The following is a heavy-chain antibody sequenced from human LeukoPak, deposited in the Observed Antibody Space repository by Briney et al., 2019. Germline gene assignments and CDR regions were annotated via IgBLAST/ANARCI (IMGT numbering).Heavy chain of an antibody. CDR2: INPNSGGT. Sequence: ASVKVSCKASGYTFTGYYMHWVRQAPGQGLEWMGRINPNSGGTNYAQKFQGRVTMTRDTSISTAYMELSRLRSDDTAVYYCARTQLTYYDFWSGYNWFDPRGQGTLVTVSS. CDR3: ARTQLTYYDFWSGYNWFDP. V-gene: IGHV1-2*06. CDR1: GYTFTGYY. J-gene: IGHJ5*02. D-gene: IGHD3-3*01.